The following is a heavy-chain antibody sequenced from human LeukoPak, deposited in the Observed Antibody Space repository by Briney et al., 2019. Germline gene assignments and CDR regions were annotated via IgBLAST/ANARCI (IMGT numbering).Heavy chain of an antibody. CDR3: ARSGNSGFDY. V-gene: IGHV4-39*01. CDR2: IYYSGTT. J-gene: IGHJ4*02. Sequence: SETLSLTCTVSGGSISSSRYYWGWLRQSPGKGLEWIGSIYYSGTTYYNPSLKSRVTVSVDTSKNQFFLKLRSVTAADTTVYYCARSGNSGFDYWGQGTLVTVSS. D-gene: IGHD3-10*01. CDR1: GGSISSSRYY.